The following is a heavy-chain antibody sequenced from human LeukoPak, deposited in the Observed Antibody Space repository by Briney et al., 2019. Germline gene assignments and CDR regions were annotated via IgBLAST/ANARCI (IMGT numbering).Heavy chain of an antibody. J-gene: IGHJ4*02. D-gene: IGHD4-4*01. Sequence: PGGSLRLSCAASGFTFSSYGMHWVRQAPGKGLEWVAVISYDGSNKYYADSVKGRFTISRDNSKNTLYLQMNSLRAEDTAVYYCAKGDGYSVYWGQGTLVTVSS. CDR1: GFTFSSYG. V-gene: IGHV3-30*18. CDR2: ISYDGSNK. CDR3: AKGDGYSVY.